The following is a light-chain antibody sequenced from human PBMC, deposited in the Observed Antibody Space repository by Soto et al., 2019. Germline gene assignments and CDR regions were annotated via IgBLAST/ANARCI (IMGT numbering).Light chain of an antibody. Sequence: DIQMTQSPSSLPASVGDRVTITCRASQSISTYLNWYQQKGGKAPKLLIYTASNLQSGVPARFSASGSGTDFTLTISSLQPEDFATYYCQQSYSVFTFGPGTKVDIK. CDR2: TAS. CDR1: QSISTY. J-gene: IGKJ3*01. V-gene: IGKV1-39*01. CDR3: QQSYSVFT.